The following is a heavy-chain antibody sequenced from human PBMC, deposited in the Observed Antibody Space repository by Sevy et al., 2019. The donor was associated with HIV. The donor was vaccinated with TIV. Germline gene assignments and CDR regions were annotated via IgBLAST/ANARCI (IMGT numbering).Heavy chain of an antibody. D-gene: IGHD6-19*01. CDR1: GFTFSDYG. V-gene: IGHV3-30*18. CDR2: ISYDGRNE. Sequence: GGSLRLSCAASGFTFSDYGMHWVRQAPGKGLEWVAVISYDGRNEYYADSVKGRFTISRDSSKNTVYLQMNSLRAEDTAVYYCAKDGSGSNYGMDVWGQGTTVTVSS. J-gene: IGHJ6*02. CDR3: AKDGSGSNYGMDV.